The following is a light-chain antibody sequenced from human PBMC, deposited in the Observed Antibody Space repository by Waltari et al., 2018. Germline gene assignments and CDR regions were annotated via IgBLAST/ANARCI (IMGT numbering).Light chain of an antibody. CDR3: CSYVDTYTYV. V-gene: IGLV2-11*01. J-gene: IGLJ1*01. CDR1: SRDVGGSHF. CDR2: DVA. Sequence: QSALTQPRSVSGPPGQSVTISCTGTSRDVGGSHFVSWFQQLPGSAPKLLSYDVAERPPGGPDRFSGSKSANTASLTISGLQAEDEADYYCCSYVDTYTYVFGPGTRVIVL.